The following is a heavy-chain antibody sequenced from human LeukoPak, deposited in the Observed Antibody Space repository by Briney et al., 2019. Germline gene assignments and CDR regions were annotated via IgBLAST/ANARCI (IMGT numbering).Heavy chain of an antibody. J-gene: IGHJ6*03. Sequence: SETLSLTCTVSGGSISSYYWSWIRQPPGKGLEWIGYIYHSGSTYYNPSLKSRVTISVDRSKNQFSLKLSSVTAADTAVYYCARSLRYYYMDVWGKGTTVTVSS. CDR1: GGSISSYY. CDR2: IYHSGST. CDR3: ARSLRYYYMDV. V-gene: IGHV4-59*12.